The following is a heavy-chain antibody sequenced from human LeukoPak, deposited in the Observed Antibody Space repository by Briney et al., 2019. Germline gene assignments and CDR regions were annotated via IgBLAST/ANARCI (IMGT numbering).Heavy chain of an antibody. D-gene: IGHD2-21*02. CDR3: ARHTVRGGDLDY. J-gene: IGHJ4*02. Sequence: SETLSLTCTVSGGSISGYHWSWIRQPPGKGLEWIAYIYYSGSTNYNPSLKSRLTISVDTSKNQFSLKLSSVTAEDTAVYHCARHTVRGGDLDYWGQGTLVTVSS. V-gene: IGHV4-59*08. CDR2: IYYSGST. CDR1: GGSISGYH.